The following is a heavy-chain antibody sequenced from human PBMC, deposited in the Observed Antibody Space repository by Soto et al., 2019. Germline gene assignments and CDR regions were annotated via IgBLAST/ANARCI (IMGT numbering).Heavy chain of an antibody. J-gene: IGHJ6*02. V-gene: IGHV3-23*01. CDR1: GFTFSSYA. Sequence: GGSLRLSCAASGFTFSSYAMSWVRQAPGKGLEWVSAISGSGGSTYYADSVKGRFTISRDNSKNTLYLQMNSLRAEDTAVYYCAKDSGSYLYYGMDVWGQGTTVTVSS. D-gene: IGHD3-10*01. CDR2: ISGSGGST. CDR3: AKDSGSYLYYGMDV.